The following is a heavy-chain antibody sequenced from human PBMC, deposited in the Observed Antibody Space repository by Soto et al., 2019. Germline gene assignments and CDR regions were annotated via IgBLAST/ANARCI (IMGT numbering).Heavy chain of an antibody. CDR2: ISGGGCST. V-gene: IGHV3-23*01. J-gene: IGHJ4*02. Sequence: GGSLRLSCAASGFTFSSYAMSWVRQAPGKGLEWVSAISGGGCSTYYADSVKGRFTISRDKSKNTLYLQMNSLRAEDRAVYYCAKDQFYSVKERTPSDYWGQGTLVTVSS. D-gene: IGHD1-26*01. CDR1: GFTFSSYA. CDR3: AKDQFYSVKERTPSDY.